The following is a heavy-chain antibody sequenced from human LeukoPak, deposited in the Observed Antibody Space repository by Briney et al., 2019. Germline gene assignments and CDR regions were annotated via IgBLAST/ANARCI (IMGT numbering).Heavy chain of an antibody. CDR3: AKDHRGSGWSYFDY. V-gene: IGHV3-23*01. CDR2: IRGSGGST. J-gene: IGHJ4*02. Sequence: GKGLEWVSAIRGSGGSTYYADSVKGRFTISRDNSKNTLYLQMNSLRAEDTAVYYCAKDHRGSGWSYFDYWGQGTLVTVSS. D-gene: IGHD6-19*01.